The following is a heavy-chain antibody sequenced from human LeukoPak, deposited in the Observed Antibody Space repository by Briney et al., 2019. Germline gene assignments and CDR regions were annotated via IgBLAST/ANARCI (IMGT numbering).Heavy chain of an antibody. Sequence: SETLSLTCTVSGGSISSIVSYWGWIRQPPGKGLEWIGSIYYSGSTYYNLSLQSRVTISLDTSKNQFSLKLSSVTATDTAVYYCARETSDWYFDLWGRGTLVTVSS. CDR1: GGSISSIVSY. CDR3: ARETSDWYFDL. CDR2: IYYSGST. D-gene: IGHD1-26*01. V-gene: IGHV4-39*02. J-gene: IGHJ2*01.